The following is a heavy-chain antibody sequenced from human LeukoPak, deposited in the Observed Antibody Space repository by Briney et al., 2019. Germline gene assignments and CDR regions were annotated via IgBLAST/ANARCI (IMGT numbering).Heavy chain of an antibody. CDR1: GGSFSDYS. CDR3: ATRLPTDY. D-gene: IGHD5-12*01. J-gene: IGHJ4*02. V-gene: IGHV4-34*01. CDR2: IDHSGGT. Sequence: KPSETLSLTCAVYGGSFSDYSWSWIRQPPGKGLEWIGEIDHSGGTSYNPSLKSRLTISVDTSKKQFSLKLNSVTAADTAVYYCATRLPTDYWGQGTLVTVSS.